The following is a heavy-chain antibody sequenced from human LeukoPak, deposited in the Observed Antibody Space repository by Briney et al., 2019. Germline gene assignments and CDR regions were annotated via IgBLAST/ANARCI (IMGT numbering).Heavy chain of an antibody. V-gene: IGHV1-2*02. Sequence: ASVKVSCKASGYTFTGYYMHWVRQAPGQGLEWMGWINPNSGGTNYAQKFQGRVTMTRDTSISTAYMELSRLRSDDTAVYYCARGLRGPRYSGSYFDYWGQGTLVTVSS. D-gene: IGHD1-26*01. J-gene: IGHJ4*02. CDR2: INPNSGGT. CDR3: ARGLRGPRYSGSYFDY. CDR1: GYTFTGYY.